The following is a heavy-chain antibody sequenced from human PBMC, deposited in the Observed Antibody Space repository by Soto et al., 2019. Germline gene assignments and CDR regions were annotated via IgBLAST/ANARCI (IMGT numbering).Heavy chain of an antibody. J-gene: IGHJ3*02. V-gene: IGHV1-18*01. CDR3: ARDSVVVVFATIRGPDASNI. CDR1: GYTYTNYG. D-gene: IGHD2-15*01. CDR2: ISAYNGNT. Sequence: ASLKVSCKASGYTYTNYGISWQRQAPGQGLEWMGWISAYNGNTNYAQKLQGRVTMTTDTSTSTAYMELRSLRSDDTAVYYCARDSVVVVFATIRGPDASNILPQRTLVPASS.